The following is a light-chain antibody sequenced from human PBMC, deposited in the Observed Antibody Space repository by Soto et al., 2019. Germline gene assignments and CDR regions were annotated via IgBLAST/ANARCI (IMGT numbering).Light chain of an antibody. V-gene: IGKV1-13*02. CDR2: DAS. J-gene: IGKJ3*01. Sequence: AIQLTQSPSSLSASVGDSVTITCRASQGISSALAWYQQTPGRAPKLLIYDASTLVSGVPSRFSGNRSGKIFTLTVSSLQPKDFAPYSCQQFDVSPSSFGPGTKVNI. CDR3: QQFDVSPSS. CDR1: QGISSA.